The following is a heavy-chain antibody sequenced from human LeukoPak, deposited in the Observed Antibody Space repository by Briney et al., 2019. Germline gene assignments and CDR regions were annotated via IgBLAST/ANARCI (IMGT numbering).Heavy chain of an antibody. CDR2: IIPIFGTA. Sequence: ASVKVSCKASGGTFSSYAISWVRQAPGQGLEWMGGIIPIFGTANYAQKFQGRVTITADESTSTAYMELSSQRSEDTAVYYCARGEGYNYRFDYWGQGTLVTVSS. D-gene: IGHD5-18*01. CDR3: ARGEGYNYRFDY. V-gene: IGHV1-69*13. CDR1: GGTFSSYA. J-gene: IGHJ4*02.